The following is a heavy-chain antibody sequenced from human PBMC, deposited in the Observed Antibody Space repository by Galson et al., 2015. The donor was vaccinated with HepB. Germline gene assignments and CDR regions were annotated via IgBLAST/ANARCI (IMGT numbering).Heavy chain of an antibody. D-gene: IGHD5-12*01. CDR2: TYYRSKWYN. J-gene: IGHJ4*02. V-gene: IGHV6-1*01. CDR1: GDSVSSNSVA. CDR3: ARGWVATLDY. Sequence: CAISGDSVSSNSVAWNWVRQSPSRGLEWLGRTYYRSKWYNDYAVSVKSRIIINPNTSKNQFSLQLTSVTPEDTAVYYCARGWVATLDYWGQGTLFTVSS.